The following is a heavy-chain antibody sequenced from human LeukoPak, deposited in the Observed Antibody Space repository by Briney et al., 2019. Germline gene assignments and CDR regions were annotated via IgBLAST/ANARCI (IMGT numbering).Heavy chain of an antibody. J-gene: IGHJ5*02. CDR3: ARGYCSSTSCAAESNWFDP. V-gene: IGHV4-59*01. D-gene: IGHD2-2*01. CDR1: GGSISSYY. CDR2: IYYSGST. Sequence: SSETLSLTCTVSGGSISSYYWSWIRQPPGKGLEWIGYIYYSGSTNYNPSLKSRVTISVDTSKNQFSLKLSSVTAADTAVYYCARGYCSSTSCAAESNWFDPWGQGTLVTVSS.